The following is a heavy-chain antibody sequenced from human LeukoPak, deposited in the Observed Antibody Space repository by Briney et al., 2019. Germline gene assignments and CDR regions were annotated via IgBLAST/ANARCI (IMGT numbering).Heavy chain of an antibody. D-gene: IGHD3-22*01. CDR2: ISWNSGSI. J-gene: IGHJ4*02. CDR3: AKDIVHYYDSSVLTAEFDY. Sequence: PGGSLRLSCAASGFTFDDYAMHWVRQAPGKGLEWVSGISWNSGSIGYADSVKGRFTISRDNAKNSLYLQMNSLRAEDTALYYCAKDIVHYYDSSVLTAEFDYWGQGTLVTVSS. V-gene: IGHV3-9*01. CDR1: GFTFDDYA.